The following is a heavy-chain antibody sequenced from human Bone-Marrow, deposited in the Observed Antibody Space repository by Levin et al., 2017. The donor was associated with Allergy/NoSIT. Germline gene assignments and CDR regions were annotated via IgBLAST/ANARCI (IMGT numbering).Heavy chain of an antibody. CDR2: IIPTLETA. J-gene: IGHJ4*02. D-gene: IGHD6-19*01. V-gene: IGHV1-69*08. CDR3: ARSEAVAGLLYCDS. Sequence: SVKVSCKASGDTFSSYKIYWVRRAPGQGLEWMGRIIPTLETANYAQKFRDRVTITADKSTSTVYMELSRLRSEDTAVYYCARSEAVAGLLYCDSWGQGTLVTVSS. CDR1: GDTFSSYK.